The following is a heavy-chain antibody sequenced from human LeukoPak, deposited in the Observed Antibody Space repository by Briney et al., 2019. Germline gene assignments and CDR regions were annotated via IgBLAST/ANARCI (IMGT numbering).Heavy chain of an antibody. CDR1: GDSISSSY. CDR3: ARDCSGGSCYEGVLDN. J-gene: IGHJ4*02. Sequence: SETLSLTCTVSGDSISSSYWSWIRQPAGKGLEGIGRIYISGYTNYNPSLKRRVTMSVDTSKNQFSLNVRSVTAADTAVYYCARDCSGGSCYEGVLDNWGQGTLVTVSS. D-gene: IGHD2-15*01. V-gene: IGHV4-4*07. CDR2: IYISGYT.